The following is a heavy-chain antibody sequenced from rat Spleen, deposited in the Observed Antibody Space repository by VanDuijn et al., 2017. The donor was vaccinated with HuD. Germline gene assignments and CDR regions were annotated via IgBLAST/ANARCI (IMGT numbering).Heavy chain of an antibody. J-gene: IGHJ2*01. CDR2: ISYDGSST. V-gene: IGHV5-29*01. Sequence: EVQLVVSDGGLVQPGRSLKLSCAASGFTFSDYYMAWVRQAPTKGLEWVATISYDGSSTYYRDSVKGRFTISRDNAKSTLYLQMNSLRSEDTATYYCTRDEEYSSYDYWGQGVMVTVSS. D-gene: IGHD1-2*01. CDR3: TRDEEYSSYDY. CDR1: GFTFSDYY.